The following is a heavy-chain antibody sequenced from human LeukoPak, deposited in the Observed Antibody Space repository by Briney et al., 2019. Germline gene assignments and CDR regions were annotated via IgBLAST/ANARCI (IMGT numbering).Heavy chain of an antibody. Sequence: GGSLRLSCAASGFTFSSYGMHWVRQAPGKGLEWVAVICYDGSNKYYADSVKGRFTISRDNSKNTLYLQMNSLRAEATALYYCSRDKVGSQSRPDHYYYGMDVWGQGATVTVS. D-gene: IGHD2-15*01. CDR2: ICYDGSNK. J-gene: IGHJ6*02. CDR1: GFTFSSYG. V-gene: IGHV3-33*01. CDR3: SRDKVGSQSRPDHYYYGMDV.